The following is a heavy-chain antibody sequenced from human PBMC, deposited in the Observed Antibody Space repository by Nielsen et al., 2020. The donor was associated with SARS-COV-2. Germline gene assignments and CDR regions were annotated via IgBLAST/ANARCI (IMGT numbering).Heavy chain of an antibody. CDR2: INTNTGNP. J-gene: IGHJ5*02. V-gene: IGHV7-4-1*02. D-gene: IGHD3-9*01. Sequence: WVRQAPGQGLEWMGWINTNTGNPTYAQGFTGRFVFSLDTSVSTAYLQISSLKADDTAVYYCARGPETYYAILTENWFDPWGQGTLVTVSS. CDR3: ARGPETYYAILTENWFDP.